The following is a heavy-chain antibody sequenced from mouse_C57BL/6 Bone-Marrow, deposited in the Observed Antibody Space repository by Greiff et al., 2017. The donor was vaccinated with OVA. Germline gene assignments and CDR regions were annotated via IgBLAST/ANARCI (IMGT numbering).Heavy chain of an antibody. J-gene: IGHJ1*03. CDR3: AREDTTVVAPYFDV. CDR1: GYTFTSYW. Sequence: VQLQQPGAELVMPGASVKLSCKASGYTFTSYWMHWVKQRPGQGLEWIGEIDPSDSYTNYNQKFKGKSPLTVDKSSSTAYMQLSSLTSEDSAVYYCAREDTTVVAPYFDVWGTGTTVTVSS. CDR2: IDPSDSYT. V-gene: IGHV1-69*01. D-gene: IGHD1-1*01.